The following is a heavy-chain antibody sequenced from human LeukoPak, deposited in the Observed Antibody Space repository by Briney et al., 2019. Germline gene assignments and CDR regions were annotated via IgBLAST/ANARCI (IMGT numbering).Heavy chain of an antibody. CDR1: GYTFTAYY. D-gene: IGHD7-27*01. CDR2: ISPNSGGT. CDR3: AIQPWGSGNNWYFDL. Sequence: GASVKVSCKASGYTFTAYYIHWVRQAPGQGLEWMGWISPNSGGTDYAQTFQGRLTMTRDTSISTAYVELRSLTSDDTAVYYCAIQPWGSGNNWYFDLWGRGTLVTVSS. V-gene: IGHV1-2*02. J-gene: IGHJ2*01.